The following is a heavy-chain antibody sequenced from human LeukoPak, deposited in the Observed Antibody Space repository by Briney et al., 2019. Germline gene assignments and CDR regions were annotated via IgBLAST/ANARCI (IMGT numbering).Heavy chain of an antibody. CDR2: MNPNSANT. Sequence: GASVKVSCKASGYTFTSYDINWVRQAPGQGLEWMGWMNPNSANTGYAQKFQGRVTMTRNTSISTAYMVLSSLRSEDTAVYYCARGGKGRYNWFDPWGQGTLVTVSS. CDR1: GYTFTSYD. V-gene: IGHV1-8*01. J-gene: IGHJ5*02. CDR3: ARGGKGRYNWFDP.